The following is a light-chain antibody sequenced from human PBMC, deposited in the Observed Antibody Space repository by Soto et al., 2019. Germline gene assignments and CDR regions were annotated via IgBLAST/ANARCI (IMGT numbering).Light chain of an antibody. CDR2: AAS. CDR1: QSISSY. Sequence: EIQMTQSPSSISASVGNTITLTCRASQSISSYLNWYQQKPGKAPKLLIYAASSLQSGVPSRFSGSGSGTDFTLTISSLQPEEFATYYCKQSYSTPLTVGKGTRLAIK. J-gene: IGKJ5*01. CDR3: KQSYSTPLT. V-gene: IGKV1-39*01.